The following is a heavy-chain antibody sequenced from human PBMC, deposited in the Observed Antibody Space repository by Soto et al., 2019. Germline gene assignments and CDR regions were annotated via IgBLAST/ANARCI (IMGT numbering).Heavy chain of an antibody. CDR2: IYYSGST. J-gene: IGHJ4*02. D-gene: IGHD2-15*01. V-gene: IGHV4-59*08. CDR3: ARSRAAYSYFDY. Sequence: SETLSLTCTVSGGSISSYYWSWIRQPPGKGLEWIGYIYYSGSTNYNPSLESRATISVDTSKNQFSLKLSSVTASDTAVYYCARSRAAYSYFDYWGQGTLVTVSS. CDR1: GGSISSYY.